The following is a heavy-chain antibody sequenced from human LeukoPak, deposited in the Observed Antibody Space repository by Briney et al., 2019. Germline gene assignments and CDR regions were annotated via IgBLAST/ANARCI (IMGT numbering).Heavy chain of an antibody. CDR1: GFTFSSYD. V-gene: IGHV3-13*01. J-gene: IGHJ4*02. CDR2: IGTAGDT. D-gene: IGHD2-2*01. Sequence: GGSLRLSCAASGFTFSSYDMHWVRQATGKGLEWVSAIGTAGDTYYPGSVKGRFTISRDNSKNTLYLQMNSLRAEDTAVYYCAREKYCTITDCLHGRFYFDYWGQGTLVTVPS. CDR3: AREKYCTITDCLHGRFYFDY.